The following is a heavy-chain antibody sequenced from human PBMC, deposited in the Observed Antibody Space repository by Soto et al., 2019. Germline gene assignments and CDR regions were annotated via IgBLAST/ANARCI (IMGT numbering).Heavy chain of an antibody. D-gene: IGHD4-17*01. V-gene: IGHV3-23*01. Sequence: EVQLLESGGGLIQSGGSLRLSCAASGFTFSNHGMSWVRQAPGKGLEWVSSIGTSGATTYYADSVKGRFTISRDNSKNTLSLQMNSLRAEDTAVYYCAKLRINYGSDFWGQGTLVAVAS. CDR3: AKLRINYGSDF. J-gene: IGHJ4*02. CDR1: GFTFSNHG. CDR2: IGTSGATT.